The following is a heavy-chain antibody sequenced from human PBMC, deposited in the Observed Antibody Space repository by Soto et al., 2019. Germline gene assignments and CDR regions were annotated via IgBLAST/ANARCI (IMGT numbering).Heavy chain of an antibody. J-gene: IGHJ5*02. Sequence: SSETLSLTCAVYDGSFSDYYWSWIRQPPGKGLEWIGEISHSGSTNYNPSLKSRVTISVDTSKNQFSLKLSSVTAADTAVYYCARGIGYCSSTSCSPNWFDPWGQGTLVTVSS. CDR3: ARGIGYCSSTSCSPNWFDP. CDR2: ISHSGST. D-gene: IGHD2-2*03. V-gene: IGHV4-34*01. CDR1: DGSFSDYY.